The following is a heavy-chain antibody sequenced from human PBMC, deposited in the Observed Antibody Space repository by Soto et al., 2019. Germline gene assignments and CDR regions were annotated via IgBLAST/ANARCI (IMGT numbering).Heavy chain of an antibody. V-gene: IGHV3-33*01. D-gene: IGHD5-12*01. J-gene: IGHJ3*02. Sequence: QVQLVESGGGVVQPGQSLRLSCAASGFTVSNYGMHWVRQAPGKGLEWVAVVWKDGNTKHYGDSVKGRFTISRDNSKNTLELQMSSRRGEDTAVYYCAGGEAWTDEAFDIWGQGTMVTVSS. CDR2: VWKDGNTK. CDR1: GFTVSNYG. CDR3: AGGEAWTDEAFDI.